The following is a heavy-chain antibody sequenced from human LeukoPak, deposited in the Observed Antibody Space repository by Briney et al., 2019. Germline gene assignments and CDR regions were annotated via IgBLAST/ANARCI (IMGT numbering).Heavy chain of an antibody. J-gene: IGHJ6*03. CDR2: IYYSGST. CDR1: GGSISSYY. V-gene: IGHV4-59*01. Sequence: SETLSLTCTVSGGSISSYYWSWIRQPPGRGLEWIGYIYYSGSTNYNPSLKSRVAISVDTSKNQFSLKLSSVTAADTAVYYCARVDHYYYYYYMDVWGKGTTVTISS. CDR3: ARVDHYYYYYYMDV. D-gene: IGHD3/OR15-3a*01.